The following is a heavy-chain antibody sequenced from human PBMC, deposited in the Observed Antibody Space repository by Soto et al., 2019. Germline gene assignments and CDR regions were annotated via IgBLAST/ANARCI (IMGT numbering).Heavy chain of an antibody. CDR2: IYQSGVT. CDR1: GDSYSISTYS. V-gene: IGHV4-30-2*01. D-gene: IGHD6-19*01. Sequence: SETLSLTCNMSGDSYSISTYSWSWIRQPPGKALQWIGFIYQSGVTSYNPSLASRVSLSLDRSNNQCSLKLKSVTAADTAVYFCSGMPYTSGLRFDPWGPGALVTVSS. CDR3: SGMPYTSGLRFDP. J-gene: IGHJ5*02.